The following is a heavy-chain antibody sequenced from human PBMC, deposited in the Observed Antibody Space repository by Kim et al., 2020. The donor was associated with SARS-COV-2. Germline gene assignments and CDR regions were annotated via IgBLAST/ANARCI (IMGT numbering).Heavy chain of an antibody. V-gene: IGHV1-46*01. CDR3: ARPEYSGRLPGGY. Sequence: YPRKFRGRVPMTRDTSTSTVYMELSSLRSEDTAVYYCARPEYSGRLPGGYWGQGTLVTVSS. J-gene: IGHJ4*02. D-gene: IGHD1-26*01.